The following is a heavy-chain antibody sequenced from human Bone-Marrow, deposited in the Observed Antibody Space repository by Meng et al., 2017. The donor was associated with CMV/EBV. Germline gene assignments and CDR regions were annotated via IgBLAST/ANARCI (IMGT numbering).Heavy chain of an antibody. CDR3: ARVSITIFGVVIFYYFDY. J-gene: IGHJ4*02. D-gene: IGHD3-3*01. V-gene: IGHV1-8*01. CDR2: MNPNSGNT. CDR1: GYTFTSYD. Sequence: ASVKVSCKASGYTFTSYDINWVRQATGQGLEWMGWMNPNSGNTGYAQKFQGRVTMTRNTSISTAYMELSSLRSEDTAVYYCARVSITIFGVVIFYYFDYWGQGTLVTVSS.